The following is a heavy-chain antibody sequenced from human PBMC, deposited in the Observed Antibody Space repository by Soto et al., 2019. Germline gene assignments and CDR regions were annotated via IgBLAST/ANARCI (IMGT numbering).Heavy chain of an antibody. V-gene: IGHV5-10-1*01. D-gene: IGHD2-2*01. J-gene: IGHJ6*02. CDR2: IDPSDSYT. CDR3: ARSCSSTSRPYYYGMDV. CDR1: GYSFTSYW. Sequence: PGESLKISFKGSGYSFTSYWISWVRQMPGKGLAWMGRIDPSDSYTNYSPSFQGHVTISADKSISTAYLQWSSLKASDTAMYYCARSCSSTSRPYYYGMDVWGQGTTVTVSS.